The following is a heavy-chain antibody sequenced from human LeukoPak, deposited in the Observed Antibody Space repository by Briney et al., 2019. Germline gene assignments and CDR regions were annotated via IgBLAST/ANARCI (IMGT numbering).Heavy chain of an antibody. V-gene: IGHV4-59*01. Sequence: KPSETLSLTCTVSGGSISSYYWSWIRQPRGKGLEWIGYIYYSGSTNYNPSLKSRVTISVDTSKNQFSLKLSSVTAADTAVYYCARDAAAADYYFDYWGQGTLVTVSS. CDR3: ARDAAAADYYFDY. CDR1: GGSISSYY. D-gene: IGHD6-13*01. J-gene: IGHJ4*02. CDR2: IYYSGST.